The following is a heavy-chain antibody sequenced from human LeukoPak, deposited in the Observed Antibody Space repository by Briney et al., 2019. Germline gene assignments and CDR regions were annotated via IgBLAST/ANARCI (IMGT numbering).Heavy chain of an antibody. V-gene: IGHV1-46*01. Sequence: GASVKVSCKASGYTFTGYYMHWVRQAPGQGLEWMGIINPSGGSTSYAQKFQGRVTMTRDTSTSTVYMELSSLRSEDTAVYYCARLIFGVVDAFDIWGQGTMVTVSS. CDR3: ARLIFGVVDAFDI. D-gene: IGHD3-3*01. CDR2: INPSGGST. J-gene: IGHJ3*02. CDR1: GYTFTGYY.